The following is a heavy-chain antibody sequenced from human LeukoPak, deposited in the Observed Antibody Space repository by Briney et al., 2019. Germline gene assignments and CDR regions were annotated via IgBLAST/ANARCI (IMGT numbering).Heavy chain of an antibody. Sequence: GGSLRLSCTASRFMFSRLGMQWVRQAPGEGLEWVAMIWHDGSVEEYDDSVEGRFTIYRDNYQNHLYLQMNSLRDDDTAVYYCARGVGATTEGAFDIWGQGTMLTVPS. J-gene: IGHJ3*02. CDR2: IWHDGSVE. CDR1: RFMFSRLG. V-gene: IGHV3-33*01. D-gene: IGHD1-26*01. CDR3: ARGVGATTEGAFDI.